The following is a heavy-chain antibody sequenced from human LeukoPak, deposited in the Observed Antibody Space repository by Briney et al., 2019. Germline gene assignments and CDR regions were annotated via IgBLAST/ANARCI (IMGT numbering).Heavy chain of an antibody. Sequence: ASETLSLTCTVSGGSISSGTYYWSWIRQPAGKGLEWIGRIYTSGSTNYNPSLKSRVTISLDPSKNQLSLKLSSVTAADTAVYYCARDGSGRLNWFDPWGQGTLVTVSS. CDR3: ARDGSGRLNWFDP. CDR2: IYTSGST. V-gene: IGHV4-61*02. D-gene: IGHD6-19*01. CDR1: GGSISSGTYY. J-gene: IGHJ5*02.